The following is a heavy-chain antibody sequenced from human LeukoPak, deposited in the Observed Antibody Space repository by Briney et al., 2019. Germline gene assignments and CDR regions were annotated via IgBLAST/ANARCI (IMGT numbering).Heavy chain of an antibody. J-gene: IGHJ4*02. CDR1: GFTFSSYA. CDR3: AREGSGSYYNGGDYFDY. Sequence: PGGSLRLSCAASGFTFSSYAMSWVRQAPGKGLEWVSAISGSGGSTYYADSVKGRFTISRDNSKNTLYLQMNSLRAEDTAVYYCAREGSGSYYNGGDYFDYWGQGTLVTVSS. CDR2: ISGSGGST. V-gene: IGHV3-23*01. D-gene: IGHD3-10*01.